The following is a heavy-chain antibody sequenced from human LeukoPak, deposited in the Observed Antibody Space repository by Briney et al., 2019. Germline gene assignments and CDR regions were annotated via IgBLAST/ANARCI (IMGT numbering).Heavy chain of an antibody. Sequence: PGGSLRLSCAASGFTFSSYAMSWVRQAPGKGLEWVSAISGSGGSTYYADSVKGRFTISRDNSKHTLYLQMNSLRAEDTAVYYCAKGLTTVTKGLGMDVWGKGTTVTVSS. CDR3: AKGLTTVTKGLGMDV. V-gene: IGHV3-23*01. J-gene: IGHJ6*03. CDR1: GFTFSSYA. D-gene: IGHD4-17*01. CDR2: ISGSGGST.